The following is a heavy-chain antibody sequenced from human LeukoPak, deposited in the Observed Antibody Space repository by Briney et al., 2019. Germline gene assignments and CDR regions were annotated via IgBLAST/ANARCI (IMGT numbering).Heavy chain of an antibody. V-gene: IGHV3-30*02. Sequence: GGSLRLSCVASGFTFSTYGMYWVRKAPGKGLEWVAFIRYDGTEEDYADSVKGRFTISRDNSKNTMYLVMNSLRLEDTAVYYCAKVGWGWYQIDYGGQGTLVTVS. D-gene: IGHD6-19*01. CDR2: IRYDGTEE. CDR1: GFTFSTYG. J-gene: IGHJ4*02. CDR3: AKVGWGWYQIDY.